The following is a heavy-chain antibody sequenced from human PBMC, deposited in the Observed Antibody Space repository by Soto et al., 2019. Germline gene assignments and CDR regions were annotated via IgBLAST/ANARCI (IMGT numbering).Heavy chain of an antibody. J-gene: IGHJ5*01. Sequence: SETLSLTGAVYGGSVNGYYWNWIRQPPGKGLEWIGEINHTGGTHYNPSRKSRVTMSVDTSKNQFSLRLSSVTAADTAIYYCATRITVFGLRIRQFECWGPGTRLDVSS. D-gene: IGHD3-3*01. V-gene: IGHV4-34*01. CDR1: GGSVNGYY. CDR3: ATRITVFGLRIRQFEC. CDR2: INHTGGT.